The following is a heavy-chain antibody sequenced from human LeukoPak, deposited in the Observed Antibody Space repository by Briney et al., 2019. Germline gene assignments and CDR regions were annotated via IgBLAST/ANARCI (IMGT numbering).Heavy chain of an antibody. CDR2: TNPSGGST. CDR1: GYTFTSYY. Sequence: ASVKVSCKASGYTFTSYYMHWVRQAPGQGLEWMGITNPSGGSTSYAQKFQGRVTMTRDTSTSTVYMELSSLRSEDTAVYYCARDVFITGTTEAWGAFDIWGQGTMVTVSS. J-gene: IGHJ3*02. V-gene: IGHV1-46*01. D-gene: IGHD1-7*01. CDR3: ARDVFITGTTEAWGAFDI.